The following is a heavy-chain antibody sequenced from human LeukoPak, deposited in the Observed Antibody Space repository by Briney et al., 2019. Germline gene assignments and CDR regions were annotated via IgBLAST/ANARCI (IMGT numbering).Heavy chain of an antibody. CDR2: ISGSGGST. D-gene: IGHD3-3*01. V-gene: IGHV3-23*01. J-gene: IGHJ4*02. CDR1: GFTFSSYA. Sequence: GGSLRLSCAASGFTFSSYAMSWVRQAPGKGLEWVSAISGSGGSTYYADSVKGRFTISRDNSKNTLYLQMNSLRAEDTAVYYCAKVRFLEWLSPWGYWGQGTLVTVSS. CDR3: AKVRFLEWLSPWGY.